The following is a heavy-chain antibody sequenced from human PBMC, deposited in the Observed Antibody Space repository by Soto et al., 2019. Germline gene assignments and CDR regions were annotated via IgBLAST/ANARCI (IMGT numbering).Heavy chain of an antibody. CDR1: SGSISSSNW. CDR3: ARGRREQWLVLDYYYYMDV. D-gene: IGHD6-19*01. Sequence: PSETLSLTCAVSSGSISSSNWWSWVRQPPGKGLEWIGEIYHSGSTNYNPSLKSRVTISVDKSKNQFSLKLSSVTAADTAVYYCARGRREQWLVLDYYYYMDVWGEGTTVTVSS. CDR2: IYHSGST. V-gene: IGHV4-4*02. J-gene: IGHJ6*03.